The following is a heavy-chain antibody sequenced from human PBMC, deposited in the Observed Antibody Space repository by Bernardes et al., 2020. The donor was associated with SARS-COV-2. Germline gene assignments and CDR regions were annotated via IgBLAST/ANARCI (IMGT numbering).Heavy chain of an antibody. J-gene: IGHJ4*02. CDR1: GFTFSRYW. CDR2: INSDGSTT. Sequence: GALSLSCAASGFTFSRYWMHWVRPAPGKGLVWVSRINSDGSTTSYADSVKGRFTISRDNAKNTLYLQMNSLRAEDTAVYYCARPPFWGQGTLVTVSS. V-gene: IGHV3-74*01. CDR3: ARPPF.